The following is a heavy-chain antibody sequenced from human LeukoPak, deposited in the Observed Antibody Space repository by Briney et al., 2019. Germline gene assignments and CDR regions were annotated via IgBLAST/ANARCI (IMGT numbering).Heavy chain of an antibody. CDR3: ARRGNLSLLR. D-gene: IGHD1-7*01. V-gene: IGHV4-34*01. J-gene: IGHJ4*02. CDR1: GGSFSGYY. CDR2: INHSGST. Sequence: SETLSLTCAVYGGSFSGYYWSWIRQPPGKGLEWIGEINHSGSTNRNPSLKSRVTITVATSKNQFSLKLSSVTAADTAVYCRARRGNLSLLRWGQGTLVTVSS.